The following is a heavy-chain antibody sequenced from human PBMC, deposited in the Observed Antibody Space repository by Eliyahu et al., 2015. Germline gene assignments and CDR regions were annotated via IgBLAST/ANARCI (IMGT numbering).Heavy chain of an antibody. D-gene: IGHD3-22*01. CDR3: AKNFDTSGDPPRYFDL. V-gene: IGHV3-23*04. J-gene: IGHJ2*01. CDR1: GFTXSTYX. Sequence: EVQLVESGGGLVQPGGSLRLXCAASGFTXSTYXMXWVRQAPGKGLEWVSAISNSGGSTYYADSXKGRFTISRDNSKNTLYLQMNSLRVDDTAVFYCAKNFDTSGDPPRYFDLWGRGTLVLVSS. CDR2: ISNSGGST.